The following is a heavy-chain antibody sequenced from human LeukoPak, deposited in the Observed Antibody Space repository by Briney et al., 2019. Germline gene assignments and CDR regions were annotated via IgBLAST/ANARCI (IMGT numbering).Heavy chain of an antibody. CDR1: GLTFSTYW. CDR3: ARGALRSFDY. V-gene: IGHV3-7*03. Sequence: GGSLRLSCAASGLTFSTYWMSWVRQAPGKGLECVGIINEHGSEKYYVDSVKGRFTISRDNAKNSLYLQINSLRAEDTAVYYCARGALRSFDYWGQGTLLTVSS. CDR2: INEHGSEK. D-gene: IGHD3-10*02. J-gene: IGHJ4*02.